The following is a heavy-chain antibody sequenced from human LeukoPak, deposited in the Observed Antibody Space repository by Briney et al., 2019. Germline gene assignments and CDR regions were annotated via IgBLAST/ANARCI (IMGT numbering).Heavy chain of an antibody. D-gene: IGHD3-22*01. CDR2: ISYDGSNK. J-gene: IGHJ4*02. CDR3: ATTYYEGRDFDY. V-gene: IGHV3-30*04. Sequence: GGSLRLSCAASGFTFSSYAVHWVRQAPGKGLEWVAFISYDGSNKYYADSVKGRFTISRDNSKNTLYLQMNSLRAEDTAVYYCATTYYEGRDFDYWGQGTLVTVAS. CDR1: GFTFSSYA.